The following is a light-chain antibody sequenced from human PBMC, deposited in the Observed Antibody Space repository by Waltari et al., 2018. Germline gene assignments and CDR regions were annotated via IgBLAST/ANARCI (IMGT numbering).Light chain of an antibody. V-gene: IGLV3-1*01. CDR3: QAWDSSTVV. CDR1: KLGDKY. CDR2: QDS. Sequence: SYELTQPPSVSVSPGKTASITCSGDKLGDKYACWYKQQPGQSPVLIIYQDSKRPAGIPERFSGSNSGNTATLTISGTQAMDEADYYCQAWDSSTVVFGGGTKLTVL. J-gene: IGLJ2*01.